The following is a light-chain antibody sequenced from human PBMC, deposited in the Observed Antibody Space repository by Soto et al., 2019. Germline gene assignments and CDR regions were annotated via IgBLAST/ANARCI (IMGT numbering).Light chain of an antibody. CDR2: ATS. J-gene: IGKJ1*01. Sequence: EIVLTRSPGTLSSSPGERATLSCRASQRIDNRYFAWYQHKPGQAPRLLIYATSSRATGIPDRFGGSGSGTDFTLTINRLEPEDFAVYYCQQYFASSWTFGQGTKVDIK. V-gene: IGKV3-20*01. CDR3: QQYFASSWT. CDR1: QRIDNRY.